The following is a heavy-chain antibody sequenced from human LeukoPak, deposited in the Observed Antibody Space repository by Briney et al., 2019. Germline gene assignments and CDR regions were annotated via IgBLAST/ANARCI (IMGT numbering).Heavy chain of an antibody. D-gene: IGHD4-17*01. J-gene: IGHJ4*02. CDR3: ASTPGIDYGDILYFEH. V-gene: IGHV1-69*13. Sequence: SVKVSCKASGYTFTSYGISWVRQAPGQGLEWMGGIIPIFGMKYLAQKLQGRVTITADESTSTVYMELRSLRSEDTAVYYCASTPGIDYGDILYFEHWGQGTLVTVSS. CDR1: GYTFTSYG. CDR2: IIPIFGMK.